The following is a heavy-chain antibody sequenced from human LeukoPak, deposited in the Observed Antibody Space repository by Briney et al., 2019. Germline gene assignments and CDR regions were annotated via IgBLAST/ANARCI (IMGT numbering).Heavy chain of an antibody. V-gene: IGHV4-38-2*02. CDR2: IYRTGST. D-gene: IGHD3-22*01. CDR1: GGSISSYY. CDR3: ARVADYDSSDYYYNFDY. Sequence: SETLSLTCTVSGGSISSYYWSWIRQPPGKGLEWIGSIYRTGSTYYNPSLKSRVTISLDTSKNHFSLKLTSVTAADTAVYYCARVADYDSSDYYYNFDYWGQGTLVTVSS. J-gene: IGHJ4*02.